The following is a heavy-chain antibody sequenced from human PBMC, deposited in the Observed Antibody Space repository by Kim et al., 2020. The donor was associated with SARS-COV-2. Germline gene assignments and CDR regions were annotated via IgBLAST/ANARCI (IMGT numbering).Heavy chain of an antibody. Sequence: GGSLRLSCAASGFTFSSYAMSWVRQAPGKGLEWVSAISGSGGSTYYADSVKGRFTISRDNSKNTLYLQMNSLRAEDTAVYYCAKEKADIGVVVVAATRWATYFDYWGQGTLVTVSS. D-gene: IGHD2-15*01. CDR3: AKEKADIGVVVVAATRWATYFDY. V-gene: IGHV3-23*01. CDR2: ISGSGGST. J-gene: IGHJ4*02. CDR1: GFTFSSYA.